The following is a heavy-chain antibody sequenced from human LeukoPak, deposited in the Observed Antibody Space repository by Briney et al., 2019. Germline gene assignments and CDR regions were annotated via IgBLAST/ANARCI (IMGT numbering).Heavy chain of an antibody. CDR3: ARSPTTSSGYYSPDY. J-gene: IGHJ4*02. Sequence: SETLSLTCTVSGGSISSYYWSWIRQPPGKGLEWIGYIYYSGSTNYNPSLKSRVTISVDTSKNQLSLKLSPVTAADTAVYYCARSPTTSSGYYSPDYWGQGTLVTVSS. CDR1: GGSISSYY. D-gene: IGHD3-22*01. V-gene: IGHV4-59*01. CDR2: IYYSGST.